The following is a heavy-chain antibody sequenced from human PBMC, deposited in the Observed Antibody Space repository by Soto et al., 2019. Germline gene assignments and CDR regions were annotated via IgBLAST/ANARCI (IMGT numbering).Heavy chain of an antibody. V-gene: IGHV3-30*03. CDR3: SGEVASGY. D-gene: IGHD2-15*01. CDR1: GFTVSTYG. J-gene: IGHJ4*02. Sequence: QVQLVESGGGVVQPGRSLRLSCAVSGFTVSTYGMHWVRQAPGKGLEWVAVISRDGGTKYYADSGKGRFTISRDNCRNTLFLEMNSVRGDDMAVSYCSGEVASGYWGQGTLVTVSS. CDR2: ISRDGGTK.